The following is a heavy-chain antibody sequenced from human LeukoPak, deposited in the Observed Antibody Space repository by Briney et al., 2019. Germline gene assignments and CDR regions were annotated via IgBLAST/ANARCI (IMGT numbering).Heavy chain of an antibody. CDR3: AANYYDSRSYYDY. CDR1: GFTFSSYG. V-gene: IGHV3-23*01. Sequence: GGTLRLSCAASGFTFSSYGMSWVRQAPGKGLEWVSAISGSGGSTYYADSVKGRFTISRDNSKNTLYLQMNSLRAEDTAVYYCAANYYDSRSYYDYWGQGTLVTVSS. D-gene: IGHD3-10*01. CDR2: ISGSGGST. J-gene: IGHJ4*02.